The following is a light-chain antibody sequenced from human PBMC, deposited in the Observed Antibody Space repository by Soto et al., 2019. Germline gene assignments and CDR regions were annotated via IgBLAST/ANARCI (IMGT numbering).Light chain of an antibody. CDR2: KAS. CDR3: HQYNTYWT. CDR1: QSVSFW. Sequence: STLSESVGDRVTITYRASQSVSFWLAWYQQKPGKAPKLLIYKASNLESGVPSRFSGGGFGTEFTLTISSLQPDDFATYYCHQYNTYWTFGQGTKVDIK. V-gene: IGKV1-5*03. J-gene: IGKJ1*01.